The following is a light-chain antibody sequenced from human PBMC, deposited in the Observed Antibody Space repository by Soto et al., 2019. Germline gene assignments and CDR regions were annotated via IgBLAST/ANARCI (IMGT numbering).Light chain of an antibody. CDR2: AAS. Sequence: AIRMIQSPSSLSASTGDRVTITCRASQGISSYLAWYQQKPGKAPKLLIYAASTLQSGVPSRFSGSGSGTDFTLTISCLQSEDFATYYCQQYYSYSWTFGQGTKV. CDR1: QGISSY. J-gene: IGKJ1*01. CDR3: QQYYSYSWT. V-gene: IGKV1-8*01.